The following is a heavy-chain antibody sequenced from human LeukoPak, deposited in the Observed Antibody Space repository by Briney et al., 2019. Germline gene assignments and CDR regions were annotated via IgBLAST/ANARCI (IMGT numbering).Heavy chain of an antibody. D-gene: IGHD4-17*01. CDR3: ARTAYGDYS. V-gene: IGHV3-48*04. Sequence: GGSLRLSCATSGFTFSSYSMNWVRQAPGKGLEWVSYISSSGSTIYYADSVKGRFTISRDNAKNSLYLQMNTLRAEDTAVYYCARTAYGDYSWGQGTLVTVSS. J-gene: IGHJ4*02. CDR1: GFTFSSYS. CDR2: ISSSGSTI.